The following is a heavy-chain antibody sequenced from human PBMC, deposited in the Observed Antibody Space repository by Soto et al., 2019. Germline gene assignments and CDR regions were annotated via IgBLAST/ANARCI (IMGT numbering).Heavy chain of an antibody. CDR1: GFTVSSNY. V-gene: IGHV3-66*01. Sequence: GGSLRLSCAASGFTVSSNYMTWVRQAPGQGLEWVAILYSGGGTYYADSVQGRFTISRDDSRNTLYLQMNGLRAEVTAVYYCVRALIRLQWTNMDVWGKGTTVTVSS. CDR3: VRALIRLQWTNMDV. D-gene: IGHD6-19*01. CDR2: LYSGGGT. J-gene: IGHJ6*03.